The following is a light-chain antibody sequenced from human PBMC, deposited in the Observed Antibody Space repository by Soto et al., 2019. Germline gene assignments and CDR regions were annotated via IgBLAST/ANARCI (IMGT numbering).Light chain of an antibody. Sequence: DIQMTQSPSTLSASVGDRVTITCRASQSLNSWLAWYQQKPGKAPKVLISDASSLESGVPARFSGSGSGTEFTLTISSLQPDDFATYYCQQYNSYPWTFGQGTKVDIK. V-gene: IGKV1-5*01. J-gene: IGKJ1*01. CDR1: QSLNSW. CDR2: DAS. CDR3: QQYNSYPWT.